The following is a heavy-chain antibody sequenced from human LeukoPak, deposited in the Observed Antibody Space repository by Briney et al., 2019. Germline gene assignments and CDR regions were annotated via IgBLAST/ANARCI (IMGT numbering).Heavy chain of an antibody. Sequence: SVKVSCKASGGTFVNYAITWVRQAPGQGLEWMERIIPILGITNYAQKFEGRVTITADKSTSTAYMELSSLRSEDTALYYCARLYCSGDSCYSAWGYFQYWGQGTLVTVSS. J-gene: IGHJ1*01. CDR3: ARLYCSGDSCYSAWGYFQY. V-gene: IGHV1-69*04. CDR1: GGTFVNYA. D-gene: IGHD2-15*01. CDR2: IIPILGIT.